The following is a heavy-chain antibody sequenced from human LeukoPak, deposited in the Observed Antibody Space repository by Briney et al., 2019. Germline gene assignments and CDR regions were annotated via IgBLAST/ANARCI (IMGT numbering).Heavy chain of an antibody. CDR1: GFTLSSYA. D-gene: IGHD1-26*01. CDR3: AKSRATRVPLGGAFDI. CDR2: ISGSGGST. J-gene: IGHJ3*02. Sequence: GGSLRLSRAASGFTLSSYAMSWVRQAPGKGLEWVSAISGSGGSTYYADSVKGRFTISRDNSKNTLYLQMNSLRAEDTAVYYCAKSRATRVPLGGAFDIWGQGTMVTVSS. V-gene: IGHV3-23*01.